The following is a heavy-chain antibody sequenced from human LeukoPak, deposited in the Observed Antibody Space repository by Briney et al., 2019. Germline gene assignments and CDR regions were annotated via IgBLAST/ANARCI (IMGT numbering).Heavy chain of an antibody. V-gene: IGHV3-72*01. CDR3: VRVGAYYDSSGYSTDAFDI. J-gene: IGHJ3*02. D-gene: IGHD3-22*01. CDR1: GFIFSDHC. CDR2: STNKGNSNTV. Sequence: GGSLRLSCAASGFIFSDHCMDWVRQAPGKGLEWVGRSTNKGNSNTVEYAESVKGRFTISRDDSKNSLYLQMNSLKTEDTAVYYCVRVGAYYDSSGYSTDAFDIWGQGTMVTVSS.